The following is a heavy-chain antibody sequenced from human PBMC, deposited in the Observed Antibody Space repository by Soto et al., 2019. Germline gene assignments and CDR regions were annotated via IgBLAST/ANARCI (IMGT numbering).Heavy chain of an antibody. CDR2: ISGSGGST. J-gene: IGHJ5*02. Sequence: WGSQRLSCAASGFTFSSYGISWVRQAPWKWIEWVSAISGSGGSTYYADSVKFRFTISRDNSKKELYLQMHSLRAEDTALYYRAKDSTIMVYAHTWFDPWGQGTLVPVPS. D-gene: IGHD2-8*01. CDR1: GFTFSSYG. V-gene: IGHV3-23*01. CDR3: AKDSTIMVYAHTWFDP.